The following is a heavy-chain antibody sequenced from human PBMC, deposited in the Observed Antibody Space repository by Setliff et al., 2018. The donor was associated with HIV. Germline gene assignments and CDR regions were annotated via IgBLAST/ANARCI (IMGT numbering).Heavy chain of an antibody. CDR2: VNHSGST. CDR3: ARRWLMRRYSS. Sequence: PSETLSLTCAVYGGSFSGYDWRWICQPPGKGLELIGEVNHSGSTNYNPSLKSRVTISVDTSKNQLSLKLYSVTAAETSLYYCARRWLMRRYSSWAQGTLVTV. D-gene: IGHD5-18*01. V-gene: IGHV4-34*01. CDR1: GGSFSGYD. J-gene: IGHJ5*02.